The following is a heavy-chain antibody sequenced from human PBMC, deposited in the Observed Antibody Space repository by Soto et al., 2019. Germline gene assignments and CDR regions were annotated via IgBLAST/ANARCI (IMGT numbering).Heavy chain of an antibody. CDR2: ISKSSTTI. J-gene: IGHJ6*02. CDR3: AKDGGSFYYDGMDV. CDR1: GFTFSSYN. V-gene: IGHV3-48*02. Sequence: EVQLVESGGGLVQPGGSLRLSCAASGFTFSSYNMNWVRQAPGKGLEWIADISKSSTTIKYADSVKGRFTISRDNAKNSLYLQMNSLRDEDTAVYYCAKDGGSFYYDGMDVWGQGTTVTVSS. D-gene: IGHD2-15*01.